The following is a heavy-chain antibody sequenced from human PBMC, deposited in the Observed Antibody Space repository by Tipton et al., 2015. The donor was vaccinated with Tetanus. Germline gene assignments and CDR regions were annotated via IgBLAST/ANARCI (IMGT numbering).Heavy chain of an antibody. D-gene: IGHD2-8*01. J-gene: IGHJ5*02. CDR1: GASISSSRYF. CDR2: IYYSGDT. V-gene: IGHV4-31*03. CDR3: ARRLIQNWFDP. Sequence: TLSLTCSVSGASISSSRYFWNWVRQYPGKGLEWIGYIYYSGDTYINPSLKSRVTMSVDTSKNQFSLKPTSLTAADTAVYYCARRLIQNWFDPWGQGTLVTVSS.